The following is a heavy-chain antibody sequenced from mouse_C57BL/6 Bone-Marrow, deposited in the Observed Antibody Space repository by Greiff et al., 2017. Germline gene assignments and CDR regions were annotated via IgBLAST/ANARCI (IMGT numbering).Heavy chain of an antibody. CDR3: ARDYYGSSFWFAY. CDR1: GYTFTSYW. J-gene: IGHJ3*01. CDR2: IDPSDSYT. Sequence: VQLQQPGAELVMPGASVKLSCKASGYTFTSYWMHWVQQRPGQGLEWIGEIDPSDSYTNYNQQFKGKSTLTVDKSSSTAYMQLSSLTSEDSAVYYCARDYYGSSFWFAYWGQGTLVTVSA. V-gene: IGHV1-69*01. D-gene: IGHD1-1*01.